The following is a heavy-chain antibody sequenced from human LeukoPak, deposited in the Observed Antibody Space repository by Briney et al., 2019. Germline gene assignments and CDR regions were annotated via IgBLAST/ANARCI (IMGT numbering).Heavy chain of an antibody. CDR3: ARDRGELLADY. V-gene: IGHV3-33*01. D-gene: IGHD1-26*01. CDR2: IWYEGGNK. Sequence: GGSLRVSCAAPGFPFSSYGMHWVRQAPGRGLEGVAVIWYEGGNKYYADTVKGRFTITRDNSKNKLYLQMNSLRAEDTAVYYCARDRGELLADYWGQGTLVTVSS. CDR1: GFPFSSYG. J-gene: IGHJ4*02.